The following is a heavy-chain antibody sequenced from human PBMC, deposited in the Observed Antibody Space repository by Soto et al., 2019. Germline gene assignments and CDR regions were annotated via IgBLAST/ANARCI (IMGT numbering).Heavy chain of an antibody. CDR3: AGDGATYCGGDCYGYYYYGMDV. D-gene: IGHD2-21*02. V-gene: IGHV1-46*01. J-gene: IGHJ6*02. CDR2: INPSGGST. CDR1: GYTFTSYY. Sequence: VQLVQSGAEVKKPGASVKVSCKASGYTFTSYYMHWVRQPPGQGLEWLGIINPSGGSTSYAQKFQGRVNMTRETSTSTVYMELSSLRSEDTAVYYCAGDGATYCGGDCYGYYYYGMDVWGQGTTVTVAS.